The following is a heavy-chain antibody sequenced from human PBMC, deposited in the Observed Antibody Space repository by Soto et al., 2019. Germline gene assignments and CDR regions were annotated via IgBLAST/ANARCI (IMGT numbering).Heavy chain of an antibody. Sequence: EVQLVESGGGLVQPGGSLRLSCAASGFTFSSYSMNWVRQAPGKGLEWVSYISSSSSTIYYADSVKGRFTISRDNAKNSLYLQMNTLRAEDTAVYYCARVWGFGMVDYWGQGTLVTVSS. CDR3: ARVWGFGMVDY. V-gene: IGHV3-48*01. J-gene: IGHJ4*02. CDR1: GFTFSSYS. CDR2: ISSSSSTI. D-gene: IGHD3-16*01.